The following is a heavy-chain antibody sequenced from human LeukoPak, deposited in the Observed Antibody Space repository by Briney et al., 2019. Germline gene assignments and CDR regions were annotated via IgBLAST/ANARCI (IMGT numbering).Heavy chain of an antibody. CDR2: ISGSGGRT. V-gene: IGHV3-23*01. J-gene: IGHJ5*02. Sequence: TGGSLRLSCAASGFTFSNYAMSWVRQAPGKGLEWVSAISGSGGRTYYADSVKGRFTISRDNSKNILYLQMNSLRAEDTAVYYCASDIVVVPADAWGQGTLVTVSS. CDR3: ASDIVVVPADA. D-gene: IGHD2-2*01. CDR1: GFTFSNYA.